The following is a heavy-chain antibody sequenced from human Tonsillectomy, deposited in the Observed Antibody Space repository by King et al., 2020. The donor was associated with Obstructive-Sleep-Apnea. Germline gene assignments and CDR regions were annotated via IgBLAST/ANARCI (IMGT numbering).Heavy chain of an antibody. J-gene: IGHJ4*02. V-gene: IGHV1-18*04. CDR3: ARDQVAPYIVVVPAAITDLDY. D-gene: IGHD2-2*01. CDR1: GYTFTSYG. Sequence: VQLVQSGAEVKKPGASVKVSCKASGYTFTSYGISWVRQAPGQGLEWMGWISAYNGNTNYAQKLQGRGTMTTDTSTSTAYMELRSLRSDDTAVYYCARDQVAPYIVVVPAAITDLDYWGQGTLVTVSS. CDR2: ISAYNGNT.